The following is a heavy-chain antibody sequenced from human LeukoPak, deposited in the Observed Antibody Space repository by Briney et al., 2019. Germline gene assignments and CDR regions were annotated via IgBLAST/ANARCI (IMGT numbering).Heavy chain of an antibody. CDR2: IYSGGST. CDR3: ARSSSGIAARPIDY. J-gene: IGHJ4*02. V-gene: IGHV3-53*01. D-gene: IGHD6-6*01. CDR1: GFIVSSNY. Sequence: PGGPLRLSCAASGFIVSSNYMSWVRQASGKGLEWVSVIYSGGSTYYADSVKGRFTISRDNSKNTLYLQMNSLRAEDTAVYYCARSSSGIAARPIDYWGQGTLVTVSS.